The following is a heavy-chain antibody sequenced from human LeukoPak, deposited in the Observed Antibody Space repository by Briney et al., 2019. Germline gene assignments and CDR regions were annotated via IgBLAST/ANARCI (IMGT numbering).Heavy chain of an antibody. CDR1: GYTFTSYY. CDR3: ARDNSVEDTAWWFDP. J-gene: IGHJ5*02. CDR2: INPSGGST. V-gene: IGHV1-46*01. D-gene: IGHD4-23*01. Sequence: ASVKVSCKASGYTFTSYYMHWVRQAPGQGLEGMGIINPSGGSTSYAQKFQGRVTMTRDMSTSTDYMELSSLRSEDTAVYYCARDNSVEDTAWWFDPWGQGTLVTVSS.